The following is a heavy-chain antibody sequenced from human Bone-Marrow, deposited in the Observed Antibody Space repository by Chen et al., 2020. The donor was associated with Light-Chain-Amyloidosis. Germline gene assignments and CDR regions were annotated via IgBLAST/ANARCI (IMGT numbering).Heavy chain of an antibody. V-gene: IGHV3-23*01. Sequence: EVQLLESRGGLVQPGGSLRLSCVAPGITFSSYALNWVRQAPGKGLEWVSSDSGTIIITYYTDSVKGRFTTSRDNSKNTVYLQMSSLRADDTAVYYCATRYCSGGSCYSPYFEYWGQGTLVTVSS. J-gene: IGHJ4*02. CDR3: ATRYCSGGSCYSPYFEY. D-gene: IGHD2-15*01. CDR1: GITFSSYA. CDR2: DSGTIIIT.